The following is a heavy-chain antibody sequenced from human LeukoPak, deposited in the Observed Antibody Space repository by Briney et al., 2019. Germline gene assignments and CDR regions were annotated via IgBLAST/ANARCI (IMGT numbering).Heavy chain of an antibody. Sequence: GGSLRLSCAASGFTFSSYGMHWVRQAPGKGLEWVANIKQDGSEKYYVDSVKGRFTISRDNAKNSLYLQMNSLRAEDTAVYYCARDRVTMVRGVNYYFDYWGQGTLVTVSS. D-gene: IGHD3-10*01. CDR3: ARDRVTMVRGVNYYFDY. CDR1: GFTFSSYG. V-gene: IGHV3-7*05. J-gene: IGHJ4*02. CDR2: IKQDGSEK.